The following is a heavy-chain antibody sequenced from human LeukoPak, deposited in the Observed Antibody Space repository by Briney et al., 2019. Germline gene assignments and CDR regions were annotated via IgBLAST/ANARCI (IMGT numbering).Heavy chain of an antibody. D-gene: IGHD3-3*01. J-gene: IGHJ3*01. CDR2: VSPYNGNT. CDR1: GYTFTSYG. Sequence: GASVKVSCKASGYTFTSYGISWVRQAPGQGLEWMGWVSPYNGNTNYAPKVQGRVTMTTDTFTSTAYMELRSLRSADTAVYYCARGTTSLRFLEWLPHDAFDVWGQGTMVTVSS. CDR3: ARGTTSLRFLEWLPHDAFDV. V-gene: IGHV1-18*01.